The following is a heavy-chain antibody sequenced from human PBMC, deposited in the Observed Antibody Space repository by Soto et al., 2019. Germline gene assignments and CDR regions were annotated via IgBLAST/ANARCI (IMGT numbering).Heavy chain of an antibody. J-gene: IGHJ4*02. CDR1: GFTFGDYA. Sequence: GGSLRLSCTASGFTFGDYAMSWVRQAPGKGLEWVGFIRSKAYGGTTEYAASVKGKFTTSRDDSKSIAYLQMNSLKTEDTAVYYCTASNFLYFDYWGQGTLVTVSS. CDR3: TASNFLYFDY. D-gene: IGHD4-4*01. V-gene: IGHV3-49*04. CDR2: IRSKAYGGTT.